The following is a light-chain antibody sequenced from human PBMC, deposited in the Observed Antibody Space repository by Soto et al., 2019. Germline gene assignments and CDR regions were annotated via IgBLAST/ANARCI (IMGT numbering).Light chain of an antibody. V-gene: IGKV3-20*01. J-gene: IGKJ5*01. Sequence: EIVLTQSPGTLSLSPGERATLSCRASQSVSSSYLAWYQQKPGQAPRLLIYGASSRATGIPDRFSGSGSGTDFTLTISRLEPEDFAVYYCQQYGSSLRGITFGQGTRLEIK. CDR2: GAS. CDR1: QSVSSSY. CDR3: QQYGSSLRGIT.